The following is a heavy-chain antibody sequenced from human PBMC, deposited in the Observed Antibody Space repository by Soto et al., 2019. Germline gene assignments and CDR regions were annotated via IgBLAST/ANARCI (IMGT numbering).Heavy chain of an antibody. Sequence: SETLSLTCTVSGGSISSSSYYWGWIRQPPGKGLEWIGSIYYSGSTYYNPSLKSRVTISVDTSKNHFSLKLSPVTAADTAVYYCAGTLGYCSSTSCYGAFDIWGQGTMVTVSS. CDR2: IYYSGST. V-gene: IGHV4-39*01. CDR3: AGTLGYCSSTSCYGAFDI. CDR1: GGSISSSSYY. J-gene: IGHJ3*02. D-gene: IGHD2-2*01.